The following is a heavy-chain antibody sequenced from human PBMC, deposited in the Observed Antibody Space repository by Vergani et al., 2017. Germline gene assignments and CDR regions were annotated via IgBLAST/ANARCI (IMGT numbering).Heavy chain of an antibody. CDR2: ISYDGSNK. D-gene: IGHD3-16*01. CDR1: GFTFSSYA. CDR3: ASSQGFDYFDY. V-gene: IGHV3-30*14. J-gene: IGHJ4*02. Sequence: QVQLVESGGGVVQPGRSLRLSCAASGFTFSSYAMHWVRQAPGKGLEWVAVISYDGSNKYYADSVKGRFTISRDNSKNTLYLQMNSLRAEDTAVYYCASSQGFDYFDYWGQGTLVTVSS.